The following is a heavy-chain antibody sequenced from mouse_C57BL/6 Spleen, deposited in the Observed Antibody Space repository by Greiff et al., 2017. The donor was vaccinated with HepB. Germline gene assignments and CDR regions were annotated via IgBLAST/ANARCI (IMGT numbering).Heavy chain of an antibody. V-gene: IGHV14-2*01. D-gene: IGHD1-1*01. CDR2: IDPEDGET. CDR3: ARAYGSPAWFAY. CDR1: GFNIKDYY. J-gene: IGHJ3*01. Sequence: EVQLQESGAELVKPGASVKLSCTASGFNIKDYYMHWVKQRTEQGLEWIGRIDPEDGETKYAPKFQGKATITADTSSNTAYLQVNSLTSADTAVYYCARAYGSPAWFAYWGQGTLVTVSA.